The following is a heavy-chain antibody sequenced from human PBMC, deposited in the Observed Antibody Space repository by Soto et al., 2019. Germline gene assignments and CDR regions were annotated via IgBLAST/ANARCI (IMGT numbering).Heavy chain of an antibody. V-gene: IGHV4-34*01. D-gene: IGHD6-19*01. CDR2: IYYSGST. CDR3: ARRLAVTGTLEYYFDY. J-gene: IGHJ4*02. CDR1: GGSFSGYY. Sequence: SETLSLTCAVYGGSFSGYYWTWIRQPPGTGLEWIGNIYYSGSTYYNPSPQSRVTISVDTSKNQFSLRLNSVTASDTAVYYCARRLAVTGTLEYYFDYWGQGSQVTVSS.